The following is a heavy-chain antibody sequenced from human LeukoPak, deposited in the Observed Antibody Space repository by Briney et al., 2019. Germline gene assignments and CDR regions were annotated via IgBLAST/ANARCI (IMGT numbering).Heavy chain of an antibody. D-gene: IGHD1-26*01. V-gene: IGHV1-18*01. Sequence: ASVTVSCTASGYTFTSYGISWVRQAPGQGLEWMGWISAYNGNTNYAQKLQGRVTMTTDTSTSTAYMELRSLRSDDTAVYYCARQWELLYYFDYWGQGTLVTVSS. CDR3: ARQWELLYYFDY. CDR2: ISAYNGNT. J-gene: IGHJ4*02. CDR1: GYTFTSYG.